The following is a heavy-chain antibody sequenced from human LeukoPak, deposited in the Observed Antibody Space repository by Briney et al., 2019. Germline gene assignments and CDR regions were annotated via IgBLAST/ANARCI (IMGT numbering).Heavy chain of an antibody. D-gene: IGHD3-10*01. Sequence: PSETLSLTCTVSGGSISSYYWSWIRQPPGKGLEWIGYIYYSGSTNYNPSLKSRVTISVDTSKNQFSLKLSSVTAADTAVYYCARGIVYYYGLAAFDYWGQGTLVTVSS. V-gene: IGHV4-59*01. J-gene: IGHJ4*02. CDR1: GGSISSYY. CDR3: ARGIVYYYGLAAFDY. CDR2: IYYSGST.